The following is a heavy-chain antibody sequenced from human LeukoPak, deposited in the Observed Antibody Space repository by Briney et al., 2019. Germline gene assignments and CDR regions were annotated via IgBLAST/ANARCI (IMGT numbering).Heavy chain of an antibody. Sequence: ASVKVSFKASGYTFTSNGISWVRQAPGQGLEWMGWISAYNGNTNYAQKLQGRLTMTTDTSTGTAYMEPRSLRSDDTAVYYCARDRQDDNYYYHMDVWGKGTTVTVSS. CDR3: ARDRQDDNYYYHMDV. J-gene: IGHJ6*03. CDR2: ISAYNGNT. V-gene: IGHV1-18*01. D-gene: IGHD3-9*01. CDR1: GYTFTSNG.